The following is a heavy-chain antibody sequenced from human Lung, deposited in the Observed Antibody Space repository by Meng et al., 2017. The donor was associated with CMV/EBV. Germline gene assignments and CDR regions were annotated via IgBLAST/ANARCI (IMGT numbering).Heavy chain of an antibody. J-gene: IGHJ4*02. V-gene: IGHV3-21*01. D-gene: IGHD2-15*01. CDR2: ISSNSKYI. CDR3: ARVYCSRGSCSFDY. Sequence: GGSLRLXCAASGFTFSSYSVNWVRQAPGKGLEWVSSISSNSKYIFYADSVKGRFTISRDNAKNALHLQMNSLRDEDTALYYCARVYCSRGSCSFDYWGQGTLVPVSS. CDR1: GFTFSSYS.